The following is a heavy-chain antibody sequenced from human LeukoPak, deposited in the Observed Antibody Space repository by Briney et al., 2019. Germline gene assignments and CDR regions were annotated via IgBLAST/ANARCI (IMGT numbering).Heavy chain of an antibody. J-gene: IGHJ5*02. D-gene: IGHD2-2*02. CDR2: INHSGST. V-gene: IGHV4-34*01. CDR1: GGSFSGYY. CDR3: ARGKDTPAAIGDNWFDP. Sequence: PSETLSLTCAVYGGSFSGYYWSWIRQPPGKGLEWIGEINHSGSTNYNPSLKSRVTISVDTSKNQFSLKLSSVTAADTAVYYCARGKDTPAAIGDNWFDPWGQGTLVTVSS.